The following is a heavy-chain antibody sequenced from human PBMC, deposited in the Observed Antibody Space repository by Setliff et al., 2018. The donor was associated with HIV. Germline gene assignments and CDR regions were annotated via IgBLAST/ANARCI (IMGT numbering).Heavy chain of an antibody. CDR2: INTATGDT. Sequence: GASVKVSCKTSGYTFTSYSMHWVRQAPGQSLEWMGWINTATGDTKYSQRFQDRITIFRNTSASTAYMDLGSLTSEYTAVYYCARQRGIDTYFYSYYYMDVWGKGTTVTVSS. D-gene: IGHD6-13*01. V-gene: IGHV1-3*04. J-gene: IGHJ6*03. CDR3: ARQRGIDTYFYSYYYMDV. CDR1: GYTFTSYS.